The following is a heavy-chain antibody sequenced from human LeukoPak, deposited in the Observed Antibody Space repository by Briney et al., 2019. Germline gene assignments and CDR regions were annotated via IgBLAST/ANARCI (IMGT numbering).Heavy chain of an antibody. Sequence: PGGSLRLSCAASGFTFSSYAMSWVRQAPGKGLEWVSAISGSGGSTYYADSVKGRFAISRDNSKNTLYLQMNSLRAEDTAVYYCAKDRVEVLRFLEWSPSYYYYMDVWGKGTTVTVSS. CDR3: AKDRVEVLRFLEWSPSYYYYMDV. J-gene: IGHJ6*03. CDR2: ISGSGGST. D-gene: IGHD3-3*01. V-gene: IGHV3-23*01. CDR1: GFTFSSYA.